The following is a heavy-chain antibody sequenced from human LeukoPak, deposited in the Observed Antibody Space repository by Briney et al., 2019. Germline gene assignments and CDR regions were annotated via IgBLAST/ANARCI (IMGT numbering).Heavy chain of an antibody. CDR2: IRYDGSNK. CDR1: GFTFSSYW. D-gene: IGHD3-22*01. CDR3: AKLSEYYYDSTRGFWDY. Sequence: PPGGSLRLSCAASGFTFSSYWMSWVRQAPGKGLEWVAFIRYDGSNKYYADSVKGRFTISRDNSKNTLYLQMNSLRAEDTAVYYCAKLSEYYYDSTRGFWDYWGQGTLVTVSS. J-gene: IGHJ4*02. V-gene: IGHV3-30*02.